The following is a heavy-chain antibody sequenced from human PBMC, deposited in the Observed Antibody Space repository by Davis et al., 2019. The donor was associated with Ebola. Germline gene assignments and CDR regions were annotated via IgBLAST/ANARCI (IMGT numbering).Heavy chain of an antibody. J-gene: IGHJ6*02. V-gene: IGHV3-30*18. CDR1: GFTFSSYG. CDR3: AKESEGEWERLLYYYYGMDV. CDR2: ISYDGSNK. D-gene: IGHD1-26*01. Sequence: GGSLRLSCAASGFTFSSYGMHWVRQAPGKGLEWVAVISYDGSNKYYAASVKGRFTISRDNSKNTMYLQMNSLRAEDTAVYYCAKESEGEWERLLYYYYGMDVWGQGTTVTVSS.